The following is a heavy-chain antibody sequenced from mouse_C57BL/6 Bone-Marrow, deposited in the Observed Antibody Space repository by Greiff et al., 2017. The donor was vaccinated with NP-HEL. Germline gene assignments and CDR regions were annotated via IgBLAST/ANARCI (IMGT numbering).Heavy chain of an antibody. J-gene: IGHJ4*01. CDR3: ARREGYGSSLSYYAMDY. CDR1: GYTFTGYW. D-gene: IGHD1-1*01. V-gene: IGHV1-9*01. Sequence: QVQLQQSGAELMKPGASVKLSCKATGYTFTGYWIPWVKQRPGHGLEWIGEILPGSGSTNYNEKFKGKATFTADTSSHTAYMQLSSLTTEDSAIYYCARREGYGSSLSYYAMDYWGQGTSVTVSS. CDR2: ILPGSGST.